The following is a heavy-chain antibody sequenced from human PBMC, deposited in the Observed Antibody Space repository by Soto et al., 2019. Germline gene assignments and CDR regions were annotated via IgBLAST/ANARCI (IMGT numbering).Heavy chain of an antibody. V-gene: IGHV4-59*01. J-gene: IGHJ3*02. CDR2: IYYSGST. CDR3: AREPYSGYDFDAFDI. Sequence: SETLSLTCTVSGGSISSYYWSWIRQPPGKGLEWIGYIYYSGSTNYNPSLKSRVTISVDTSKNQFSLKLSSVTAADTAVYYCAREPYSGYDFDAFDIWGQGTMVTVSS. CDR1: GGSISSYY. D-gene: IGHD5-12*01.